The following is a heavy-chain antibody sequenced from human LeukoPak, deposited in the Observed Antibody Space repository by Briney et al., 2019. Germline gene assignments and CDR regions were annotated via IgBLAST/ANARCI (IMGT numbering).Heavy chain of an antibody. CDR3: ARGTVVASYGMDV. CDR1: GGSISSGGYS. V-gene: IGHV4-30-2*01. D-gene: IGHD2-2*01. Sequence: SETLSLTCTVSGGSISSGGYSWSWIRQPPGKGLEWIGYIYHSGSTYYNPSLKSRVTISVDRSKNQFSLKLSSVTAADTAVYYCARGTVVASYGMDVWGQGTTVTVSS. CDR2: IYHSGST. J-gene: IGHJ6*02.